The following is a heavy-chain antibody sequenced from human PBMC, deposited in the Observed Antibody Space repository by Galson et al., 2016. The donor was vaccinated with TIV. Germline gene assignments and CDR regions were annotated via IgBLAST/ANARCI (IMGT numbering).Heavy chain of an antibody. CDR2: ITGSGAYT. CDR3: AKVRDFSGYSIFSFDH. V-gene: IGHV3-23*01. J-gene: IGHJ4*02. CDR1: GFTFSSYA. Sequence: SLRLSCAASGFTFSSYAMTWVRQAPGKGLEWVSGITGSGAYTYYGDSVKGRFTISRDNPKNTLYLQMNSRRAEDTAVYYLAKVRDFSGYSIFSFDHWGQGILVTVSS. D-gene: IGHD5-12*01.